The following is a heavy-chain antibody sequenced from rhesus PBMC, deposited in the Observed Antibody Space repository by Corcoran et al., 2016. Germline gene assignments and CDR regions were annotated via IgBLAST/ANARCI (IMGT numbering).Heavy chain of an antibody. V-gene: IGHV4-93*02. D-gene: IGHD4-29*01. Sequence: QVQLQESGPAVVKPSETLSLTCAVSGGSISSSNWWSWIRQSPGKGLEWIGGIYGSGGSTEYHPSLKSRVTISIDTSKNQFSLKLSSVTAADTAVYYCARRTTVAARDFDYWGQGVLVTVSS. CDR3: ARRTTVAARDFDY. CDR2: IYGSGGST. CDR1: GGSISSSNW. J-gene: IGHJ4*01.